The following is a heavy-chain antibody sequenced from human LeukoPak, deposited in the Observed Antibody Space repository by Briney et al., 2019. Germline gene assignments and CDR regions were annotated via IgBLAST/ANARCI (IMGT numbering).Heavy chain of an antibody. D-gene: IGHD4-17*01. CDR1: GIRFSNFG. J-gene: IGHJ3*02. V-gene: IGHV3-23*01. Sequence: PGGSLRLSCAVSGIRFSNFGMSWVRQAPGKGPEWVSFISENGGRTDYAESVKGRFTISRDNSKNTVYLQMNSLRDEDTAAYYCAKDPNGDYVGTFDMWGRGTMVTVSS. CDR3: AKDPNGDYVGTFDM. CDR2: ISENGGRT.